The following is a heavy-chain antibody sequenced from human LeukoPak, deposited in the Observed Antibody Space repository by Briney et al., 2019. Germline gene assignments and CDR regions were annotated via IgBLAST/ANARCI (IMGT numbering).Heavy chain of an antibody. CDR2: IYYSGRT. J-gene: IGHJ4*02. CDR1: GGSISSSNYY. Sequence: SETLSLTCTVSGGSISSSNYYWGWLRQPPGKGLEWIGSIYYSGRTYYNPSLKSRVTISVHTSKNQFTLKLSSVTAADTAVYYCASWGATHHSFDYWGQGTLVTVSS. V-gene: IGHV4-39*01. D-gene: IGHD1-26*01. CDR3: ASWGATHHSFDY.